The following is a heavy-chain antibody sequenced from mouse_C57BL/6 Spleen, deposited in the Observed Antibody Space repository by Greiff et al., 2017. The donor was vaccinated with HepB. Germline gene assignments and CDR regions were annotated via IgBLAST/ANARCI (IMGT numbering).Heavy chain of an antibody. Sequence: DVKLVESGGDLVKPGGSLKLSCAASGFTFSSYGMSWVRQTPDKRLEWVATISSGGSYTYYPDSVKGRFTISRDNAKNTLYLQMSSLKSEDTAMYYCARGGYFDYWGQGTTLTVSS. CDR2: ISSGGSYT. J-gene: IGHJ2*01. V-gene: IGHV5-6*02. CDR1: GFTFSSYG. CDR3: ARGGYFDY.